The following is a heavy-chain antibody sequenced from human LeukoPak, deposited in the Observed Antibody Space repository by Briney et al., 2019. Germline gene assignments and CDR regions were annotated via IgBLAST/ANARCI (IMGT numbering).Heavy chain of an antibody. V-gene: IGHV1-2*02. Sequence: GASVKVSCKASGYTFTGYYMHWVRQAPGQGLEWMGWINPNSGGTNYAQKFQGRVTMTRDTPISTAYMELSRLRSDDTAVYYCARDLKSASGSQFDYWGQGTLVTVSS. CDR2: INPNSGGT. D-gene: IGHD2-15*01. J-gene: IGHJ4*02. CDR1: GYTFTGYY. CDR3: ARDLKSASGSQFDY.